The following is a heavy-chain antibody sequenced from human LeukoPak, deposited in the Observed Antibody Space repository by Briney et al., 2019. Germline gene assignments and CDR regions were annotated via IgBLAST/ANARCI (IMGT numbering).Heavy chain of an antibody. CDR2: ISGDGVST. CDR1: GFTFSSYA. J-gene: IGHJ4*02. V-gene: IGHV3-23*01. D-gene: IGHD3-10*01. Sequence: SGGSLRLSCAASGFTFSSYAMSWVRQAPGKGLEWVSTISGDGVSTFYAASVKGRFTISRDYSRNTLYLQMNSLRAEDTAVYYCARSPQAYGSGSYYRKPVDYWGQGTLVTVSS. CDR3: ARSPQAYGSGSYYRKPVDY.